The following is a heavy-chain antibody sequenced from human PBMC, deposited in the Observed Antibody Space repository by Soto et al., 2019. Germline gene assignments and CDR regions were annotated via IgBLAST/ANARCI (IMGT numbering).Heavy chain of an antibody. J-gene: IGHJ3*02. D-gene: IGHD5-12*01. CDR1: GFTFSSYA. Sequence: LRLSCAACGFTFSSYAMSWVRQAPGKGLEWVSAISGSGGSTYYADSVKGRFTISRDNSKDTLYLQMNSLRAEDTAVYYCAKYLGRHGYHWAFHISGPGTMVTV. V-gene: IGHV3-23*01. CDR3: AKYLGRHGYHWAFHI. CDR2: ISGSGGST.